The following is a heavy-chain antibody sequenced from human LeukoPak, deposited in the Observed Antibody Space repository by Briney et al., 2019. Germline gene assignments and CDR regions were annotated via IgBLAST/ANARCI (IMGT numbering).Heavy chain of an antibody. J-gene: IGHJ4*02. Sequence: PGGSLRLSCAASGFTFSSYSMNWVRQAPGKGLEWVSSISSSSSYIYYADSVKGRFTISRDNSKNTLYLQMNSLRAEDTAVYYCARDPYCSSTSCYVYDFWSGYYAEKIFDYWGQGTLVTVSS. CDR1: GFTFSSYS. D-gene: IGHD2-2*01. CDR3: ARDPYCSSTSCYVYDFWSGYYAEKIFDY. CDR2: ISSSSSYI. V-gene: IGHV3-21*01.